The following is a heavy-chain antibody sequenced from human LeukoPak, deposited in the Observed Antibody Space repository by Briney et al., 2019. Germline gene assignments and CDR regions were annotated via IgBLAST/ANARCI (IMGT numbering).Heavy chain of an antibody. CDR3: ARKMRTSYYYDSSGYYLDAFDI. CDR2: IIPIFGTA. V-gene: IGHV1-69*05. Sequence: ASVKVSCKASGGTFSSYAISWVRQAPGQGLEWMGGIIPIFGTANYAQKFQGRVTITTDESTSTAYMELSSLRSEDTAVYYCARKMRTSYYYDSSGYYLDAFDIWGQGTMVTVSS. D-gene: IGHD3-22*01. J-gene: IGHJ3*02. CDR1: GGTFSSYA.